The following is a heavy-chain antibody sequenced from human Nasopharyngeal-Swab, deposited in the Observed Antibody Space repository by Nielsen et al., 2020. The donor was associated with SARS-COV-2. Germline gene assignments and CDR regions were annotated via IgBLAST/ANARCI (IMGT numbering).Heavy chain of an antibody. Sequence: GESLKISCAASGFTFSSYWMTWVRQAPGKGLEWVANINQDGSEKYYVDSVKGRFTISRDNAKNSLYLQMNSLRDEDTAVYYCARESSSWYWFDPWGQGTLVTVSS. D-gene: IGHD6-13*01. CDR3: ARESSSWYWFDP. CDR1: GFTFSSYW. J-gene: IGHJ5*02. V-gene: IGHV3-7*01. CDR2: INQDGSEK.